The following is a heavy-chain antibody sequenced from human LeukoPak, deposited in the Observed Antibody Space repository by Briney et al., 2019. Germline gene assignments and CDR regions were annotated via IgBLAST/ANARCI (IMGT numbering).Heavy chain of an antibody. V-gene: IGHV4-34*01. CDR1: GGSFSGYY. CDR3: ARGGVTNDSSGYYYRLDY. Sequence: SETLSLTYAVYGGSFSGYYWSWIRQPPGKGLEWIGEINHSGSTNYNPSLKSRVTISVDTSKNQFSLKLSSVTAAGTAVYYCARGGVTNDSSGYYYRLDYWGQGTLVTVSS. J-gene: IGHJ4*02. D-gene: IGHD3-22*01. CDR2: INHSGST.